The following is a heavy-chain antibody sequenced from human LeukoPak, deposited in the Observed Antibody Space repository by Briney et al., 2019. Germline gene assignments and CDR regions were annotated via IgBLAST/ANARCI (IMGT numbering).Heavy chain of an antibody. CDR2: IWNDGSNK. CDR1: GFTFSSYG. Sequence: GGSLRLSCAASGFTFSSYGMHWVRQAPGKGLEWVAVIWNDGSNKYYADSVKGRFTISRDNSKNTLYLQMNSLRAEDTAVYYCAKDSSSDYFDYWGQGTLVTVSS. CDR3: AKDSSSDYFDY. D-gene: IGHD6-6*01. V-gene: IGHV3-30*02. J-gene: IGHJ4*02.